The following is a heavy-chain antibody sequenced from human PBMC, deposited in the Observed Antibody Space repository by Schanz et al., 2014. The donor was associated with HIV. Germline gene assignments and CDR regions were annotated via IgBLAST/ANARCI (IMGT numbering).Heavy chain of an antibody. CDR2: IKSKTDGGTT. CDR1: GFPFGYAW. J-gene: IGHJ4*02. V-gene: IGHV3-15*01. CDR3: TTRRVLGVVQDF. D-gene: IGHD3-3*01. Sequence: EVQVVESGGGLVKPGGSLRLSCAPSGFPFGYAWMSWVRQAPGKGLEWVGLIKSKTDGGTTGYAAPVKGRFTISRDDSKNTLYLQMNSLKTEDTAVYFCTTRRVLGVVQDFWGRGTLVTVSS.